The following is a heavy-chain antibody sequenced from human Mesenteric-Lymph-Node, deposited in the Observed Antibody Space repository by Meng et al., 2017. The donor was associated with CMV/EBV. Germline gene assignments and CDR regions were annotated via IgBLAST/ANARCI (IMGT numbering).Heavy chain of an antibody. CDR1: GYTFTRYG. D-gene: IGHD2-2*01. Sequence: KASGYTFTRYGISWVRQAPGQGLEWMGWISAYNGNTNYAQKLQGRVTMTTDTSTSTAYMELRSLRSDDTAVYYCARARPAAGGWFDPWGQGTLVTVSS. J-gene: IGHJ5*02. CDR3: ARARPAAGGWFDP. V-gene: IGHV1-18*01. CDR2: ISAYNGNT.